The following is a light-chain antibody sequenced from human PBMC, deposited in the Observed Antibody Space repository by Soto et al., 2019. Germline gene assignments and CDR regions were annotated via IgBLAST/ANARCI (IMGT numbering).Light chain of an antibody. CDR2: GTS. J-gene: IGKJ1*01. V-gene: IGKV3-20*01. CDR1: HRVSSNS. Sequence: VLTQSACTLSWSAGERATLSWRASHRVSSNSLAWYQQKPGQPPRLLIYGTSRRATGVPDRFSASGSGTDFTLNISRLEAGDFAVYYCQQYGLLPPCTFGQGTKVDIK. CDR3: QQYGLLPPCT.